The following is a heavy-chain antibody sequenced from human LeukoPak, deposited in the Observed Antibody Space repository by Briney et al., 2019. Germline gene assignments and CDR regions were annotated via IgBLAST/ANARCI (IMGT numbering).Heavy chain of an antibody. V-gene: IGHV1-24*01. CDR1: GYTLTELS. CDR2: FDPEDGET. Sequence: GASVKVSCKVSGYTLTELSMHWVRQAPGKGLEWMGGFDPEDGETIYAQKFQGRVTMTEDTSTDTAYMELSSLRSEDTAVYYCATALLREPKTAVRNPDYWGQGTLVTVSS. CDR3: ATALLREPKTAVRNPDY. D-gene: IGHD4-23*01. J-gene: IGHJ4*02.